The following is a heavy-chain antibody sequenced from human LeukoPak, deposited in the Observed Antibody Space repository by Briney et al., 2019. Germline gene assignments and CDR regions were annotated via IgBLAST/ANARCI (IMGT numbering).Heavy chain of an antibody. CDR1: GGFISSCY. CDR2: IYYSGST. Sequence: SETLSLTCTGSGGFISSCYWSWIRQPPGKGLDGIGYIYYSGSTNYNPSLKSRVTISVDTSKNQFSLKLSSVTAADTAVYYCARALSNIGRIGNPGGWYYEGFNWFDPWGQGTLVTVSS. V-gene: IGHV4-59*01. CDR3: ARALSNIGRIGNPGGWYYEGFNWFDP. J-gene: IGHJ5*02. D-gene: IGHD6-19*01.